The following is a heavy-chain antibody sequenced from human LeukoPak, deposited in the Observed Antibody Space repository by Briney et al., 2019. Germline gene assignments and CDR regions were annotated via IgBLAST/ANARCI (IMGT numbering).Heavy chain of an antibody. CDR2: IYFTGSS. CDR3: ATFITASAGWSY. Sequence: SETLSLTCTVSGGSISSFYWSWIRQTPGKGLEWIGHIYFTGSSDLNPTLKSRFSISIDTSKNQFSLNLNSVTAADTAVYYCATFITASAGWSYWGHGTLVTVSS. V-gene: IGHV4-59*08. D-gene: IGHD6-13*01. J-gene: IGHJ4*01. CDR1: GGSISSFY.